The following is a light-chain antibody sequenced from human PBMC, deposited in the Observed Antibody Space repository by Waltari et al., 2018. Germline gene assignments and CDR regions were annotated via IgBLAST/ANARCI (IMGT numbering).Light chain of an antibody. Sequence: EIVLTQSPGTLSLSPGERATLSYRASQSVSRSLAWYQQKPGQAPRLLIYDASSRATGIPDRFSGSGSGTDFSLTISRLEPEDFAVYYCQKYVNLPATFGQGTKVEIK. V-gene: IGKV3-20*01. CDR1: QSVSRS. CDR2: DAS. J-gene: IGKJ1*01. CDR3: QKYVNLPAT.